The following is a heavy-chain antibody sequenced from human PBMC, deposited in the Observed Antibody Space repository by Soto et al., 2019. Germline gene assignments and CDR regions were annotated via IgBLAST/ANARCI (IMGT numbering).Heavy chain of an antibody. Sequence: SETLSLTCTVSGGSITSGNSYSWSWVRQPPGKGLEWIGSISRSGSTSYNPSLKGRVTMSIDKSKNQFSLNLSSVTAADMAVYYCARAVAPYLGTWFDPWGQGTLVTVSS. D-gene: IGHD3-16*01. CDR1: GGSITSGNSYS. CDR2: ISRSGST. V-gene: IGHV4-30-2*01. CDR3: ARAVAPYLGTWFDP. J-gene: IGHJ5*02.